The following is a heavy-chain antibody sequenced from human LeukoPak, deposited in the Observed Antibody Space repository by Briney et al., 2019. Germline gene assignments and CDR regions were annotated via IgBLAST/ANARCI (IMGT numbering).Heavy chain of an antibody. Sequence: TSETLSLTCTVSGDSISSDTYSWHWIRQHPGTGLEWIGYIYHSGNTYYNPSLKSRVTISVDTSKRQFFLNLNSVTAADTAIYHCVRSPVRGYYFDFWGQGALVTVPS. CDR1: GDSISSDTYS. CDR3: VRSPVRGYYFDF. CDR2: IYHSGNT. D-gene: IGHD2-15*01. J-gene: IGHJ4*02. V-gene: IGHV4-31*03.